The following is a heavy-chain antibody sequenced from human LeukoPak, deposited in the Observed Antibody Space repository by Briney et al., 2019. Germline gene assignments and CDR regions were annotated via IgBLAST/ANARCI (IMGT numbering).Heavy chain of an antibody. Sequence: GGSLRLSCAASGFTVNSYYMGWVRQAPGKGLEWVSVIYSGGDTYYADSVKGRFTISRDNSKNMIYLEMSSLKAEDAAVYYCAKERSLEIAVAGTIFDYWGQGTLVTVSS. V-gene: IGHV3-66*01. J-gene: IGHJ4*02. CDR2: IYSGGDT. D-gene: IGHD6-19*01. CDR1: GFTVNSYY. CDR3: AKERSLEIAVAGTIFDY.